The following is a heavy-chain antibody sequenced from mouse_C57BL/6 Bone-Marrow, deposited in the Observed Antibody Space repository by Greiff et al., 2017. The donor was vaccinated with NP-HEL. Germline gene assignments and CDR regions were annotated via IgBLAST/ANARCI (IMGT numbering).Heavy chain of an antibody. CDR2: FHPYNDDT. J-gene: IGHJ3*01. CDR3: ARGAYGYDEGFAY. V-gene: IGHV1-47*01. D-gene: IGHD2-2*01. CDR1: GYTFTTYP. Sequence: QVHVKQSGAELVKPGASVKMSCKASGYTFTTYPIEWMKQNHGKSLEWIGNFHPYNDDTKYNEKFKGKATLTVEKSSSTVYLELSRLTSDDSAVYYCARGAYGYDEGFAYWGQGTLVTVSA.